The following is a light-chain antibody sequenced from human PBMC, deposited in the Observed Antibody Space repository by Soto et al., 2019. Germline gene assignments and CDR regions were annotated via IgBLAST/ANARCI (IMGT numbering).Light chain of an antibody. CDR3: QQYYKWPLT. J-gene: IGKJ4*01. V-gene: IGKV3-11*01. CDR2: DAS. Sequence: EIVLTQSPATLSLSPGERATLSCRASQSVSSYLAWYQQRPGQAPRLLIYDASNRATGIPARLSGSGSGTEFTLTISSLESQDFAVYYCQQYYKWPLTFGGGTKGDIK. CDR1: QSVSSY.